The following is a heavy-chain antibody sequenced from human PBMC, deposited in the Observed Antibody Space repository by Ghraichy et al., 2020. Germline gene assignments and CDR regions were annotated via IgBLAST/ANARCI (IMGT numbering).Heavy chain of an antibody. Sequence: GGSLRLSCAASGFILSSYGMHWVRQAPGKGLEFVAMISYEGTNQYFADSVKGRFTISRDNSKNTLYLQMNSLRTDDTAIYYCAKAKDGGWLGLDYWGQGTLVTVSS. J-gene: IGHJ4*02. CDR2: ISYEGTNQ. CDR3: AKAKDGGWLGLDY. D-gene: IGHD6-19*01. V-gene: IGHV3-30*18. CDR1: GFILSSYG.